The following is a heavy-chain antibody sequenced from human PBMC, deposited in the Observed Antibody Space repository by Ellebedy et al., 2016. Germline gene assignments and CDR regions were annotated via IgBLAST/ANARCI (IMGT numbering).Heavy chain of an antibody. CDR2: IDHNGGNT. V-gene: IGHV3-64*01. J-gene: IGHJ2*01. D-gene: IGHD3-3*01. CDR3: ARDYDFWSGYEPYWYFDH. Sequence: GGSLRLSCVASGFSFSSYAMFWVRQAPGKGLEYVSAIDHNGGNTYSANYVKGRFTISRDNSKNTLYLQMGSLKPEDTAVSFCARDYDFWSGYEPYWYFDHWGRGTPVTVSS. CDR1: GFSFSSYA.